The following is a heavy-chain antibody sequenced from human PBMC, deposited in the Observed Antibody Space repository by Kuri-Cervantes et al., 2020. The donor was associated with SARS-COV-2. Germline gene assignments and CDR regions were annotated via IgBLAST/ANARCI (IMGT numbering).Heavy chain of an antibody. D-gene: IGHD3-3*01. CDR3: ARGWEYYDFWSGRGGMDV. J-gene: IGHJ6*02. Sequence: SQTLSLTCAVYGGSCSGYYWSWIRQPPGKGLEWIGYIYYSGSTNYNPSLKSRVTISVDTSKNQFSLKLSSVTAADTAVYYCARGWEYYDFWSGRGGMDVWGQGTTVTVSS. CDR1: GGSCSGYY. V-gene: IGHV4-59*08. CDR2: IYYSGST.